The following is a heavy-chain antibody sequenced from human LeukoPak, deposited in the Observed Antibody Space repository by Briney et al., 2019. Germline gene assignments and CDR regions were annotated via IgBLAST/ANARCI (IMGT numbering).Heavy chain of an antibody. CDR2: IRYDGGNK. CDR3: MVVAANGDY. D-gene: IGHD2-15*01. V-gene: IGHV3-30*02. J-gene: IGHJ4*02. Sequence: GGSLRLSCAASGFTFSSYVMHWVRQAPGKGLEWVAIIRYDGGNKYYADSVKGRFTISRDNSKNTLYLQMNSLRAEDTAVYYPMVVAANGDYWGQGTLVTVSS. CDR1: GFTFSSYV.